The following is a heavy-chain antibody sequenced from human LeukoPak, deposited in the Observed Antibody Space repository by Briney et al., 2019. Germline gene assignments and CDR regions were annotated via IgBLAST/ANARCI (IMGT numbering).Heavy chain of an antibody. D-gene: IGHD5-18*01. CDR2: IYYSGST. J-gene: IGHJ5*02. CDR3: ARVQGYSYALNWFDP. Sequence: PSETLSLTCTVSGGSISSSSYYWGWIRQPPGKGLEWIGSIYYSGSTYYNPFLKSRVTISVDTSKNQFSLKLSSVTAADTAVYYCARVQGYSYALNWFDPWGQGTLVTVSS. V-gene: IGHV4-39*07. CDR1: GGSISSSSYY.